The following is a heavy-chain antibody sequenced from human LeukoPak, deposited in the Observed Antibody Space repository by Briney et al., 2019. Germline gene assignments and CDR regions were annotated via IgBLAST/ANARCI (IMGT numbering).Heavy chain of an antibody. CDR2: ITGSSSTI. CDR1: RFTFSNYN. D-gene: IGHD6-19*01. CDR3: AREPTYTNSWYTSCDY. V-gene: IGHV3-48*01. Sequence: GRSLRLSCAASRFTFSNYNMHWVRQAPGKGPEWISYITGSSSTIYYADSVKGRFTISRDNAKSSLYLQMSSLRAEDTAVYYCAREPTYTNSWYTSCDYWGQGTLVTVSS. J-gene: IGHJ4*02.